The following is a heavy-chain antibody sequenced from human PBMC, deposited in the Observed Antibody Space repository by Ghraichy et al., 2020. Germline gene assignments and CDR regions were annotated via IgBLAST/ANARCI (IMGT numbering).Heavy chain of an antibody. Sequence: GESLKISCAASGFSFNNAWMSWVRQAPGKGLEWVGRIKSKTDGETTDYAAPVKGRFTISRDDSKNTLYLQMNSLITEDTAVYYCTTELRWELQFDYWGQGTLVTVSS. J-gene: IGHJ4*02. CDR3: TTELRWELQFDY. D-gene: IGHD1-26*01. V-gene: IGHV3-15*01. CDR1: GFSFNNAW. CDR2: IKSKTDGETT.